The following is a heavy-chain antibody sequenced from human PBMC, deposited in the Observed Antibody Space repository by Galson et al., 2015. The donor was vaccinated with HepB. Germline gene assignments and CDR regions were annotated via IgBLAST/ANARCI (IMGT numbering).Heavy chain of an antibody. J-gene: IGHJ5*02. V-gene: IGHV3-15*01. CDR3: TTEYGDYGWFDP. Sequence: SLRLSCAASGFTFSNAWMSWVRQAPGKGPEWIGRIKSKTIGGTTEYAIPVKGRFTISRDDSKNTLYLQMNSLKTEDTAVYYCTTEYGDYGWFDPWGQGTLVTVSS. D-gene: IGHD4-17*01. CDR1: GFTFSNAW. CDR2: IKSKTIGGTT.